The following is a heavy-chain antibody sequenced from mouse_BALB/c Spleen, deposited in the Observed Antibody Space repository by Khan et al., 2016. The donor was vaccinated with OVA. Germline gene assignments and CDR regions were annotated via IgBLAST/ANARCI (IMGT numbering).Heavy chain of an antibody. CDR2: ISSDGDYT. CDR3: ARSTYGNFGY. Sequence: EVELVESGGGLVKPGGSLKLSCEVSGFTFSTYAMSWVRQNSEKRLEWVASISSDGDYTFYLDSVKGRFTISRDNAKNTLYLEMSSLRSDDTAMFYCARSTYGNFGYWGQGTLVTVSA. J-gene: IGHJ3*02. D-gene: IGHD2-1*01. V-gene: IGHV5-9-3*01. CDR1: GFTFSTYA.